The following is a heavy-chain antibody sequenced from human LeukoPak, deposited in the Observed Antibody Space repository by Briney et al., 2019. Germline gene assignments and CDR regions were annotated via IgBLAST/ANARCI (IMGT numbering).Heavy chain of an antibody. D-gene: IGHD5-18*01. J-gene: IGHJ4*02. CDR2: IKQDGSEK. CDR3: AKGVHTAMALDY. Sequence: GGSLRVSCAVSGFTFSSYWMSWVRQAPGKGLEWVANIKQDGSEKYYVDSVKGRFTISRDNSKNTLYLQMNSLRAEDTAVYYCAKGVHTAMALDYWGQGTLVTVSS. V-gene: IGHV3-7*01. CDR1: GFTFSSYW.